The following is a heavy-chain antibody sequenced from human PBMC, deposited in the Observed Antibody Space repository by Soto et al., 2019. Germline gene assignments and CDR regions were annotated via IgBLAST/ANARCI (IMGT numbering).Heavy chain of an antibody. CDR2: ISPDGGEI. CDR1: GFTFSNIW. Sequence: LRLSCAASGFTFSNIWMSWVRRSPEKGPEWVASISPDGGEIYCVDSVKGRFTISRDNTRNSLYLQMNSLRAEDTAVYYCAKGPRWGQGTLVTVSS. J-gene: IGHJ4*02. CDR3: AKGPR. V-gene: IGHV3-7*01.